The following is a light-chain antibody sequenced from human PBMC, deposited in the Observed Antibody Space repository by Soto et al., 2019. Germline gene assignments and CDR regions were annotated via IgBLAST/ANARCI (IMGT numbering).Light chain of an antibody. CDR3: QQYNNWPSWT. CDR1: QSVRSN. J-gene: IGKJ1*01. V-gene: IGKV3-15*01. Sequence: EIVMTQSPATLSVSPGERATLSCRASQSVRSNLAWYQQKPGQAPRLLIYGASTRATCIPARFSGSGSGTEFTLTISSLQSEDFAVYYCQQYNNWPSWTFGQGTKVDIK. CDR2: GAS.